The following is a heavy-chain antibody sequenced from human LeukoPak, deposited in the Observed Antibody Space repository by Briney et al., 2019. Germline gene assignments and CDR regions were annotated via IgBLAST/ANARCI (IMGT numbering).Heavy chain of an antibody. CDR1: GGTFSSYA. CDR3: ARGGLSVAVAGTSFDP. J-gene: IGHJ5*02. D-gene: IGHD6-19*01. Sequence: SVKVSCEASGGTFSSYAISWVRQAPGQGLEWMGGIIPIFGTANYAQKFQGRVTITADESTSTAHMELSSLRSEDTAVYYCARGGLSVAVAGTSFDPWGQGTLVTVSS. CDR2: IIPIFGTA. V-gene: IGHV1-69*13.